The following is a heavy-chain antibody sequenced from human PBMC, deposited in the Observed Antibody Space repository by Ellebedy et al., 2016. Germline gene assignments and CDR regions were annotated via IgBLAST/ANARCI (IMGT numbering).Heavy chain of an antibody. CDR2: IYYSGST. J-gene: IGHJ4*02. V-gene: IGHV4-39*07. CDR1: GGSISSSSYY. Sequence: SETLSLTCTVSGGSISSSSYYWGWIRQPPGTGLEWIGSIYYSGSTYYNPSLKSRVTISVDTSKNQSSLKLSSVTAADTAVYYCARVITMVRGVFDYWGQGTLVTVSS. CDR3: ARVITMVRGVFDY. D-gene: IGHD3-10*01.